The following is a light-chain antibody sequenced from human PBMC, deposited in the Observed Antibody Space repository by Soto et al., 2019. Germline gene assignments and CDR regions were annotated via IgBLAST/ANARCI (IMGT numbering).Light chain of an antibody. CDR1: QSISDT. V-gene: IGKV3-15*01. Sequence: EIVMTQSPATLSVSPGGRATLYCRASQSISDTLSWYPQKPGQAPRLXIHGASTRAPCFPARFSGSGSGTDFTLXIDSPQSEDFLVHYCLQYDRWPLTCGEGTRLEIK. CDR3: LQYDRWPLT. J-gene: IGKJ5*01. CDR2: GAS.